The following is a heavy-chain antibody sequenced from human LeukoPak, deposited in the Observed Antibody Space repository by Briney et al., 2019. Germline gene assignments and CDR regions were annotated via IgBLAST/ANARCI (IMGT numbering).Heavy chain of an antibody. Sequence: PGGSLRLSCAASGFTFSSYGMYWVRQAPGKGLEWVAVISYDGSNKYYADSVKGRFTISRDNAKNSLYLQMNSLRAEDTAVYYCARDSSSSWYTLGYYFDYWGQGTLVTVSS. J-gene: IGHJ4*02. CDR2: ISYDGSNK. CDR1: GFTFSSYG. CDR3: ARDSSSSWYTLGYYFDY. V-gene: IGHV3-30*03. D-gene: IGHD6-13*01.